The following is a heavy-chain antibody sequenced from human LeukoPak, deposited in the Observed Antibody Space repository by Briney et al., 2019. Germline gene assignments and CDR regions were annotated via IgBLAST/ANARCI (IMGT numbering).Heavy chain of an antibody. CDR3: ARRVYDYVWGSYRYGIYHDAFDI. D-gene: IGHD3-16*02. CDR1: GYSFTSYW. CDR2: IYPGDSDT. V-gene: IGHV5-51*01. Sequence: GESLKISCKGSGYSFTSYWIGWVRQMPGKGLEWMGIIYPGDSDTRYSPSFQGQVTISADKSISTAYLQWSSLKASDTAMYCCARRVYDYVWGSYRYGIYHDAFDIWGQGTMVTVSS. J-gene: IGHJ3*02.